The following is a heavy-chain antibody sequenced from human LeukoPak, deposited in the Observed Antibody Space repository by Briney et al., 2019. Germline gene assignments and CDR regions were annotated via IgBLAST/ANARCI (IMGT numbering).Heavy chain of an antibody. CDR1: GGSLSGYY. D-gene: IGHD6-6*01. CDR2: INHSGST. V-gene: IGHV4-34*01. J-gene: IGHJ6*03. Sequence: SETLSLTCAVYGGSLSGYYWSWIRQPPGKGLEWIGEINHSGSTNYNPSLKSRVTISVDTSKNQFSLKLSSVTAADTAVYYCARGVAARPNYLYYYYYYMDVWGKGTTVTVSS. CDR3: ARGVAARPNYLYYYYYYMDV.